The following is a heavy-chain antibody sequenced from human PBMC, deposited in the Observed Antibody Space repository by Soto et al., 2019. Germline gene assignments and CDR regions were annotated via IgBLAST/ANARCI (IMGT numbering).Heavy chain of an antibody. CDR2: ISSSSGTI. CDR3: ARDQEDFGVVISWTLIADAFDI. Sequence: EVQLVESGGGLVQPGGSLRLSCAASGFTFSSYSMNWVRQAPGKGLEWVSYISSSSGTIYYADSVKGRFTISRDNAKNSLYLQMNSLRDEDTAVYYCARDQEDFGVVISWTLIADAFDIWGQGTMVTVSS. D-gene: IGHD3-3*01. CDR1: GFTFSSYS. V-gene: IGHV3-48*02. J-gene: IGHJ3*02.